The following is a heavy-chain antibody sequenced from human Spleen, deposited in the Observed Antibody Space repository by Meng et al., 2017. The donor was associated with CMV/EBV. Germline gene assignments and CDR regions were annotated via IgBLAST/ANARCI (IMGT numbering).Heavy chain of an antibody. CDR2: IYYSGST. V-gene: IGHV4-61*05. J-gene: IGHJ4*02. CDR3: AGDYGGNSGL. CDR1: GGSISSSSYY. Sequence: SETLSLTCTVSGGSISSSSYYWGWIRQPPGKGLEWIGYIYYSGSTNYNPSLKSRVTISVDTSKNQFSLKLSSVTAADTAVYYCAGDYGGNSGLWGQGTLVTVSS. D-gene: IGHD4-23*01.